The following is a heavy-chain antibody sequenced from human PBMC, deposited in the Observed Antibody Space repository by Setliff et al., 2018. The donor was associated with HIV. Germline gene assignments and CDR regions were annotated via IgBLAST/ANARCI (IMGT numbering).Heavy chain of an antibody. CDR1: GGSISSYY. J-gene: IGHJ5*02. V-gene: IGHV4-59*01. D-gene: IGHD6-19*01. Sequence: KPSETLSLTCTVSGGSISSYYWPWIRQPPGKGLEWIGYIYYSGSTNYNPSLKSRVTISVDTSKNQFSLKLSSVTAADTAVYYCAREGLAVAGLNWFDPWGQGTLVTVSS. CDR3: AREGLAVAGLNWFDP. CDR2: IYYSGST.